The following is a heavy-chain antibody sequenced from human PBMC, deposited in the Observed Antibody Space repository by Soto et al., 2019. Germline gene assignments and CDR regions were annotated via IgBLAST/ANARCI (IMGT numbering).Heavy chain of an antibody. CDR2: MNPNSGNT. CDR1: GYTFTSYD. CDR3: ARQKVDASDY. J-gene: IGHJ4*02. Sequence: QVQLGQSGAEVKKPGASVKGSCKASGYTFTSYDINWVRQATGQGLEWRGWMNPNSGNTGYAQKFQGRVTMTRNTSISIAYMGLGSLRSEDSPVYYCARQKVDASDYWGQGTLVTVSS. D-gene: IGHD2-15*01. V-gene: IGHV1-8*01.